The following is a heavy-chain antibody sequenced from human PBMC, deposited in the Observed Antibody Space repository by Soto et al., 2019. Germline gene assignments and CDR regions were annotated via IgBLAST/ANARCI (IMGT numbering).Heavy chain of an antibody. V-gene: IGHV4-31*03. Sequence: PSETLSLTCTVSVGSISSGGYYWSWIRQHPGKGLEWIGYIYYSGSTYYNPSLKSRVTISVDTSKNQFSLKLSPVTAADKAVYFFASFFCVAAAGPFYYCGQGTLVTVSA. CDR3: ASFFCVAAAGPFYY. J-gene: IGHJ4*02. CDR2: IYYSGST. D-gene: IGHD6-13*01. CDR1: VGSISSGGYY.